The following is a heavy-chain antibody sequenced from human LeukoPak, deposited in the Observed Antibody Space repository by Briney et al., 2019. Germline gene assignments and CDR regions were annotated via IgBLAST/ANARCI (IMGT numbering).Heavy chain of an antibody. J-gene: IGHJ1*01. Sequence: PGGSLRLSCAASGFTFSSYAMSWVRQAPGKGLEWVSYISSSGSTIYYADSVKGRFTISRDNAKNSLYLQMNSLRAEDTAVYYCATQYSSRGGYFQHWGQGTLVTVSS. CDR2: ISSSGSTI. CDR3: ATQYSSRGGYFQH. D-gene: IGHD6-19*01. V-gene: IGHV3-48*04. CDR1: GFTFSSYA.